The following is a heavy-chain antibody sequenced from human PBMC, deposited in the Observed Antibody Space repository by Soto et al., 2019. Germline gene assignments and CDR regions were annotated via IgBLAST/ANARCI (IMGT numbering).Heavy chain of an antibody. J-gene: IGHJ3*02. CDR3: AREGIGYCAFDI. D-gene: IGHD3-3*01. CDR2: INPNRGAT. Sequence: QVQLVQSGAEAKKPGASVKVSCQASGYTFTGYYMHWVRQAPGQGLEWMGWINPNRGATKFAQKFQGRVIMASDTSSSIVYMEMSRLRSDDTAVYYCAREGIGYCAFDIWGQGTLVSVSS. CDR1: GYTFTGYY. V-gene: IGHV1-2*02.